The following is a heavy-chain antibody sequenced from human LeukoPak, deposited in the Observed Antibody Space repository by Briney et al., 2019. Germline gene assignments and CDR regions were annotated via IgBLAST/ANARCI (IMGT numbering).Heavy chain of an antibody. V-gene: IGHV4-59*08. D-gene: IGHD1-26*01. J-gene: IGHJ1*01. CDR1: GGSISSYH. CDR3: ARAGIVGATSYFQH. CDR2: IYYSGST. Sequence: SETLSLTCTVSGGSISSYHWSWIRQPPGKGLEWIGYIYYSGSTNYNPSLKSRVTISVDTSKNQFSLKLSSVTAADTAVYYCARAGIVGATSYFQHWGQGTLVTVSS.